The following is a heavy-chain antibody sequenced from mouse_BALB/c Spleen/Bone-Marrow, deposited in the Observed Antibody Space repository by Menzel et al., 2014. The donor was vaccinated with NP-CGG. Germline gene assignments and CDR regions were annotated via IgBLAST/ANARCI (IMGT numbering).Heavy chain of an antibody. Sequence: DVKLQESGGDLVKPGGSLKLSCAASGFTFSSYGMSWVRQTPDKRLEWVATISSGGSYTYYPDSVKGRFTISRDNAKNTLYLQMSSLKSEDTAMYYCARDFITPDAMDYWGQRTTVTVSS. CDR1: GFTFSSYG. J-gene: IGHJ4*01. CDR2: ISSGGSYT. V-gene: IGHV5-6*02. D-gene: IGHD1-1*01. CDR3: ARDFITPDAMDY.